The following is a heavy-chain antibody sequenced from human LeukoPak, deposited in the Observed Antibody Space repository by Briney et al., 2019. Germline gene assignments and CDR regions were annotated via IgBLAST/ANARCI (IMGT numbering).Heavy chain of an antibody. D-gene: IGHD5-12*01. Sequence: PGRSLRLSCAASGITFSSYVMHWVRQAPGKGLEWVAVISYDGSNKYYADSVKGRFTISTDNSKNTLYLQMNSLRAEDTAVYHCARDLYGGYLGLDYWGQGTLVTVSS. CDR3: ARDLYGGYLGLDY. V-gene: IGHV3-30-3*01. CDR1: GITFSSYV. CDR2: ISYDGSNK. J-gene: IGHJ4*02.